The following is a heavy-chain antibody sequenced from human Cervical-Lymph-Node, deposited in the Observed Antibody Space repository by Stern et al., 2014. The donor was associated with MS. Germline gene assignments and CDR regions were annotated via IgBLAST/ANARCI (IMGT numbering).Heavy chain of an antibody. Sequence: EVHLVESGGGLVQSGGSLRLSCAASGFTFSGYWMHWVRPAPGKGLVWVSRISSDGRSSNSAASVQGRFTISRDNAKNTLYLQMKSLRAEDTAVYYCARDLHYGSFDYWGQGTLVTVSS. CDR2: ISSDGRSS. CDR1: GFTFSGYW. V-gene: IGHV3-74*01. J-gene: IGHJ4*02. CDR3: ARDLHYGSFDY. D-gene: IGHD4-17*01.